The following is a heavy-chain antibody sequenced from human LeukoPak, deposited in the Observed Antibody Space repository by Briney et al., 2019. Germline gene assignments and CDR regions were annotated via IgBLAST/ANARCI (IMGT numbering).Heavy chain of an antibody. CDR2: INHSGST. Sequence: SETLSLTCAVYGGSFSGYYWSWIRQPPGKGLEWIGEINHSGSTNYNPSLRSRVTISVDTSKNQFSLKLSSVTAADTAVYYCARGRLYSSSWFSEGSMYFDLWGRGTLVTVSS. D-gene: IGHD6-13*01. V-gene: IGHV4-34*01. CDR3: ARGRLYSSSWFSEGSMYFDL. CDR1: GGSFSGYY. J-gene: IGHJ2*01.